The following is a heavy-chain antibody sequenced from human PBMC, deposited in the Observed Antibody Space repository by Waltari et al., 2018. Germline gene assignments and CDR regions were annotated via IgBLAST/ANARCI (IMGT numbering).Heavy chain of an antibody. Sequence: EVQLVESGGGLIQPGGSLRLSCAASGFTVSSNYMSWVRQAPGKGLEWVSVIYSGGSTYYADSVKGRVTISRDNSKNTLYLQMNSLRAEDTAVYYCARAGSYTNYYYYYGMDVWGQGTTVTVSS. D-gene: IGHD3-10*01. V-gene: IGHV3-53*01. CDR3: ARAGSYTNYYYYYGMDV. CDR2: IYSGGST. CDR1: GFTVSSNY. J-gene: IGHJ6*02.